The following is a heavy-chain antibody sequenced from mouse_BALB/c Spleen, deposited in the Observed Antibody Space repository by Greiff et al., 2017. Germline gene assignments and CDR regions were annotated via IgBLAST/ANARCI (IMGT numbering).Heavy chain of an antibody. CDR2: ISDGGSYT. Sequence: EVQRVESGGGLVKPGGSLKLSCAASGFTFSDYYMYWVRQTPEKRLEWVATISDGGSYTYYPDSVKGRFTISRDNAKNNLFLQMSSLKSEDTAMYYCAREGGNSRSYWGQGTTLTVSS. CDR3: AREGGNSRSY. J-gene: IGHJ2*01. CDR1: GFTFSDYY. V-gene: IGHV5-4*02. D-gene: IGHD2-1*01.